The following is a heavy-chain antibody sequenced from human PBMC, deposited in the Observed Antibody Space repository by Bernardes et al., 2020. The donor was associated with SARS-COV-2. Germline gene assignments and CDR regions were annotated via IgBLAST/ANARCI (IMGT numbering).Heavy chain of an antibody. CDR2: INSDGSSTSDGSST. D-gene: IGHD1-1*01. CDR3: ARGGSDVGTASFDY. V-gene: IGHV3-74*01. J-gene: IGHJ4*02. CDR1: GFTFSSYW. Sequence: GGSLRLSCAASGFTFSSYWMHWVRQAPGKGLVWVSRINSDGSSTSDGSSTSYADSVKGRFTISRDNAKNTLYLQMNSLRAEDTAVYYCARGGSDVGTASFDYWGQGTLVTVSS.